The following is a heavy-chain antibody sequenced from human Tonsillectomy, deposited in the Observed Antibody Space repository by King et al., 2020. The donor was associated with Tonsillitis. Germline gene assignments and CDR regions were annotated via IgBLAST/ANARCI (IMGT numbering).Heavy chain of an antibody. V-gene: IGHV1-69*06. J-gene: IGHJ2*01. CDR2: IIPIFGTA. CDR3: AGEPVTIFGVAGVWYFDL. Sequence: QVQLVESGAEVKKPGSSVKVSCKASGGTFSSYAISWVRQAPGQGLEWMGGIIPIFGTANYAQKFQGRVTITADKSTSTAYMELSSLRSEDTAVYYCAGEPVTIFGVAGVWYFDLWGRGTLVTVSS. D-gene: IGHD3-3*01. CDR1: GGTFSSYA.